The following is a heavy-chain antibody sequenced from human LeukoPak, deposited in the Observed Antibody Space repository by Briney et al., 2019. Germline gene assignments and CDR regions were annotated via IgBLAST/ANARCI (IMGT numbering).Heavy chain of an antibody. D-gene: IGHD7-27*01. CDR3: ARDPGDRWFFDL. CDR1: GFSVKTNY. CDR2: ISRSGATT. J-gene: IGHJ2*01. V-gene: IGHV3-23*01. Sequence: GGSLRLSCAASGFSVKTNYMSWVRQAPGKGLEWVSLISRSGATTYYADSVKGRFTISRDNSRNTLYLQMTSLRAEDTAVYYCARDPGDRWFFDLWGRGTLVTVSS.